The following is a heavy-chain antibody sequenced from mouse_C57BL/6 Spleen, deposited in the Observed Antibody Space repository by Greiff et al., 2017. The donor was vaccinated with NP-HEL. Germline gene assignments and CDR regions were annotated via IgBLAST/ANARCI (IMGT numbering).Heavy chain of an antibody. CDR1: GYSFTDYN. CDR2: INPNYGTT. Sequence: LQESGPELVKPGASVKISCTASGYSFTDYNMNWVKQSNGKSLEWIGVINPNYGTTSYNQKFKGKATLTVDQSSSTAYMQLNSLTSEDSAVYYCARGSLLDSSGYGAMDYWGQGTSVTVSS. D-gene: IGHD3-2*02. CDR3: ARGSLLDSSGYGAMDY. V-gene: IGHV1-39*01. J-gene: IGHJ4*01.